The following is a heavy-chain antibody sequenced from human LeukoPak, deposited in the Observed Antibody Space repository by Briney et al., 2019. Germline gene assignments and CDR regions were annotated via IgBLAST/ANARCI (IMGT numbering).Heavy chain of an antibody. D-gene: IGHD2-21*01. CDR2: IKQDGSEK. CDR1: GFTFNNYW. CDR3: AGDSVYSADVFAI. V-gene: IGHV3-7*01. Sequence: GGSLRLSCATSGFTFNNYWMSWVRQAPGTGLEWVANIKQDGSEKYYVDSVKGRFTISRDNAKNSLYLQMNSLRAEDTAVYYCAGDSVYSADVFAIWGQGSMVTVSS. J-gene: IGHJ3*02.